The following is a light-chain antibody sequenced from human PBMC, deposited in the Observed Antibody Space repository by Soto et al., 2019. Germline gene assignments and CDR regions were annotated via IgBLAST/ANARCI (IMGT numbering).Light chain of an antibody. V-gene: IGLV2-14*01. Sequence: QSALTQPASVSGSPGQSITISCTGTTSDVGGYNYVSWYQQHSGKAPKLMIYAVTDRPSGVSSRFSGSKPGNTASLTISGLQAEDEADYYCSSYTSSSTLFGTGTKLTVL. CDR3: SSYTSSSTL. CDR2: AVT. J-gene: IGLJ1*01. CDR1: TSDVGGYNY.